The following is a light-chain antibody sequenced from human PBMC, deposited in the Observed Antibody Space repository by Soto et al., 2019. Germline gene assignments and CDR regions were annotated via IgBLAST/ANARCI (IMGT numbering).Light chain of an antibody. CDR1: SSNIGAGYD. J-gene: IGLJ3*02. V-gene: IGLV1-40*01. CDR3: QSLDSSLSGWV. CDR2: GNT. Sequence: QSVLTKPPSVSGAPGQRVTISCTGGSSNIGAGYDVHWYQQLPGTAPKLLVSGNTNRPSGVPDRFSGSKSGTSASLAITGLQAEDEADYYCQSLDSSLSGWVFGGGTKLTVL.